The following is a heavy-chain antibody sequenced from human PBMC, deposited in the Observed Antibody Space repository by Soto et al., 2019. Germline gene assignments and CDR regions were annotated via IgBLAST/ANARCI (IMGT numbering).Heavy chain of an antibody. D-gene: IGHD2-2*01. CDR2: INHSGST. J-gene: IGHJ5*02. Sequence: ETLSLTCAVYGGSFSGYYWSWIRQPPGKGLEWIGEINHSGSTNYNPSLKSRVTISVDTSKNQFSLKLSSVTAADTAVYYCARELAVYCSSTSCQPNWFDPWGQGTLVTVSS. CDR1: GGSFSGYY. V-gene: IGHV4-34*01. CDR3: ARELAVYCSSTSCQPNWFDP.